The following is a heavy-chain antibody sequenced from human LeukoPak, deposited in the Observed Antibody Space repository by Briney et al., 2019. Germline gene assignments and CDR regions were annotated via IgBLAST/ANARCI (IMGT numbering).Heavy chain of an antibody. Sequence: GGSLRLSCAASGFTFSSYWMHWVRQAPGKGLVWVSRINSDGSSTSYADSVKGRFTISRDNAKNTLYLQMNSLRAEDTAVYYCARDGYYYDSSGYSKHFDYWGQGTLVTVSS. D-gene: IGHD3-22*01. V-gene: IGHV3-74*01. CDR1: GFTFSSYW. CDR3: ARDGYYYDSSGYSKHFDY. J-gene: IGHJ4*02. CDR2: INSDGSST.